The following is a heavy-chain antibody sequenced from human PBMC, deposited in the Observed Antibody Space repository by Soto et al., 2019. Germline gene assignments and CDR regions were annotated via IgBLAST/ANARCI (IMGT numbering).Heavy chain of an antibody. CDR1: GGSFSGYY. J-gene: IGHJ5*02. CDR2: INHSGST. CDR3: ARGKGCSGGSCYASVWVVWFDP. D-gene: IGHD2-15*01. Sequence: SETLSLTCAVYGGSFSGYYWSWIRQPPGKGLEWIGEINHSGSTNYNPSLKSRVTISVDTSKNQFSLKLSSVTAADTAVYYCARGKGCSGGSCYASVWVVWFDPWGQGTLVTVSS. V-gene: IGHV4-34*01.